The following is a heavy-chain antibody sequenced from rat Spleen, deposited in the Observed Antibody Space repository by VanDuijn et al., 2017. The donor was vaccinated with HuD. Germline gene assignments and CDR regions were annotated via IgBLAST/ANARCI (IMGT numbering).Heavy chain of an antibody. D-gene: IGHD1-4*01. V-gene: IGHV5-31*01. CDR1: GFDFNSYA. J-gene: IGHJ3*01. CDR2: ITHTDGTA. CDR3: AAAGSRVSRFAY. Sequence: EVQVVEHGGGLVQPKGSLKLSCAASGFDFNSYAMSWVRQAPGKGLEWVASITHTDGTAYYPDSVRGRFTISRHNAENTLYLQMDSLRSEDTATHCWAAAGSRVSRFAYWSQGTLVTVTS.